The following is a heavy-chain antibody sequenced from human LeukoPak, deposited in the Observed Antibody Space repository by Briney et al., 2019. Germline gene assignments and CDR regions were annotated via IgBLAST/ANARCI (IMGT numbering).Heavy chain of an antibody. CDR3: VRDWGYSNYGDY. D-gene: IGHD4-11*01. CDR2: IRQDGVDK. J-gene: IGHJ4*02. V-gene: IGHV3-7*01. Sequence: PGGSLRLSCAASGFTFSSYWMSWVRQAPGKALEWVANIRQDGVDKYYVDSVRGRFTIARDNAKHSLYLQMNSLRAEDTAVYYCVRDWGYSNYGDYWGQGTLVTVSS. CDR1: GFTFSSYW.